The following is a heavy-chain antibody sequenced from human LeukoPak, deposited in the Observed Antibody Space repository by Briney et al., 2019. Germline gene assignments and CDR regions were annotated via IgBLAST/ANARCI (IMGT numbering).Heavy chain of an antibody. CDR3: ARDRWMVGATMFDY. V-gene: IGHV1-18*01. D-gene: IGHD1-26*01. CDR2: IGTYNGNT. Sequence: GASVKVSCKASGYTFTNYGIDWVRQAPGQGLEWMGWIGTYNGNTHYAQKLQGRVTMTTDTSTSTAYMELRSLRSDDTAVYYCARDRWMVGATMFDYWGQGTLVTVSS. CDR1: GYTFTNYG. J-gene: IGHJ4*02.